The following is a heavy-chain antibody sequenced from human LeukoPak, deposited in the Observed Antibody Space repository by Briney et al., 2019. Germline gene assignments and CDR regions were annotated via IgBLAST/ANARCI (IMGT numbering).Heavy chain of an antibody. Sequence: GESLKISCKGSGYSFTSYWIGWVRQMPGKGLEWMGIIYPGDSDTRYSPSFQGQVTISADKSISTAYLQWSSLKASDTDMYYCARQADLDTAMGDYWGQGTLVTVSS. CDR3: ARQADLDTAMGDY. CDR2: IYPGDSDT. J-gene: IGHJ4*02. V-gene: IGHV5-51*01. D-gene: IGHD5-18*01. CDR1: GYSFTSYW.